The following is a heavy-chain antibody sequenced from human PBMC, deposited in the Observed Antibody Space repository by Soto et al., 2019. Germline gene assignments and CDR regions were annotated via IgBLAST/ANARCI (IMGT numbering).Heavy chain of an antibody. CDR3: ARALVQAATLHWYFDP. D-gene: IGHD2-2*01. CDR2: ISSSSRYI. V-gene: IGHV3-21*01. Sequence: EVPLVESGGGLVKPSGSLRFSCAASGFTFSSYSMNWVRQAPGKGLERFSYISSSSRYIYYVDSVKGRFTISRDNAKNSLDLQMSSQRADDTAVYYCARALVQAATLHWYFDPSGSGTLVTVSS. J-gene: IGHJ2*01. CDR1: GFTFSSYS.